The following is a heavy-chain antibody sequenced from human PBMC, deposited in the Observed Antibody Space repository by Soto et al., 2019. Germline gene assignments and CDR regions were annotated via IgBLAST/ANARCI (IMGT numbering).Heavy chain of an antibody. V-gene: IGHV3-30*18. Sequence: GGSLRLSCAASGFTFSSYGMYWVRQAPGKGLEWVAVISYDGSNKYYGDSVKGRFTISRDNSKNTLYLQMNSLRAEDTAVYYCAKEYVLFNIQHAGAFDIWGQGKMVTISS. CDR1: GFTFSSYG. CDR3: AKEYVLFNIQHAGAFDI. CDR2: ISYDGSNK. J-gene: IGHJ3*02. D-gene: IGHD3-16*01.